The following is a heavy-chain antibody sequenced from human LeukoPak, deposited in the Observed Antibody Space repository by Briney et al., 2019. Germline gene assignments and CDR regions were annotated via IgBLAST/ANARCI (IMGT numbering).Heavy chain of an antibody. D-gene: IGHD5-18*01. CDR2: IYYSGST. CDR3: ARGSPEWIPDY. V-gene: IGHV4-39*07. J-gene: IGHJ4*02. CDR1: GGSISSSSYY. Sequence: PSETLSLTCTVSGGSISSSSYYWGWIRQPPGKGLEWIGSIYYSGSTNYNPSLKSRVTISVDTSKNQFSLKLSSVTAADTAVYYCARGSPEWIPDYWGQGTLVTVSS.